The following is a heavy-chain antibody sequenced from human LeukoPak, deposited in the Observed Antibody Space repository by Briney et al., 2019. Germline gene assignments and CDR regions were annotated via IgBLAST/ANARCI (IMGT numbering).Heavy chain of an antibody. CDR2: VDPNTGKT. V-gene: IGHV1-8*02. CDR3: VRESTIEVAGSDAFDI. CDR1: GYIFTNYD. J-gene: IGHJ3*02. Sequence: ASVKVSCKASGYIFTNYDINWVRQATGQGLEWMGWVDPNTGKTSFAQKFQGRVTMSRHTSISTAYMELRSLRSEDTAVYYCVRESTIEVAGSDAFDIWGQGTKVVVSS. D-gene: IGHD6-19*01.